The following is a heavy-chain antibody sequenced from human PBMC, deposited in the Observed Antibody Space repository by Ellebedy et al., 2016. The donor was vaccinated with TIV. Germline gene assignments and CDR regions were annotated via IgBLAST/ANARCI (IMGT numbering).Heavy chain of an antibody. V-gene: IGHV3-23*01. J-gene: IGHJ4*02. CDR3: AKDFVTAGPG. CDR2: ISASGGNK. Sequence: GESLKISCAASGFAFSSYAMNWVRQAPGKGLEWVSGISASGGNKYYADSVKGRFTISRDNSKNTLYLQMNSLRAEDTAVYYCAKDFVTAGPGWGQGTLVTVSS. CDR1: GFAFSSYA. D-gene: IGHD3-16*02.